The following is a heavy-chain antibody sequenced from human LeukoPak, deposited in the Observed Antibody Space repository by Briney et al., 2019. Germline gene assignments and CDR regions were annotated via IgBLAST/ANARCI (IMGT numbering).Heavy chain of an antibody. CDR2: IIPILGIA. D-gene: IGHD4-17*01. V-gene: IGHV1-69*04. CDR1: GGTFSSYA. Sequence: GASVKVSCKASGGTFSSYAISWVRQAPGQGLEWMGRIIPILGIANYAQRFQGRVTITADKSTSTAYMELSSLRSEDTAVYYCAREGHGDYEYYWGQGTLVTVSS. J-gene: IGHJ4*02. CDR3: AREGHGDYEYY.